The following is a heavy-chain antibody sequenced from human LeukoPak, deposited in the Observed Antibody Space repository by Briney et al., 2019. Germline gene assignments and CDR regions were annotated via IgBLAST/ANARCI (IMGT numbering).Heavy chain of an antibody. J-gene: IGHJ6*04. CDR2: IYYSGST. CDR3: ARDLYYYGSGSLDNGMDV. CDR1: GGSISSGGYY. D-gene: IGHD3-10*01. V-gene: IGHV4-31*03. Sequence: SETLSLTCTVSGGSISSGGYYWSWIRQHPGKGLEWIGYIYYSGSTYYNPSLKSRVTISVDTSKNQFSLKLSSVTAADTAVYYCARDLYYYGSGSLDNGMDVWGKGITVTVSS.